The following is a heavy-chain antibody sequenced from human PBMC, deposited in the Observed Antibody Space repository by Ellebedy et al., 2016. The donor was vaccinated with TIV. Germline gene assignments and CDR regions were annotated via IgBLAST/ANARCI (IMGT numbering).Heavy chain of an antibody. J-gene: IGHJ4*02. D-gene: IGHD1-26*01. CDR3: TTYYPDY. CDR1: ELTLSNFA. CDR2: VTGSGDKT. Sequence: GESLKISCAASELTLSNFAMTWVRQAQAKGLEWIVSVTGSGDKTFYADSVRGRFTVSRDNSKNTLFLQMPRLRAEDTAIYYCTTYYPDYWGQGTLVTVSS. V-gene: IGHV3-23*01.